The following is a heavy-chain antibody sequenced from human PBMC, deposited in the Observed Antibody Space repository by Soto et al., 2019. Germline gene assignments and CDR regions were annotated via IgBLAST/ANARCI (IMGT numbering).Heavy chain of an antibody. CDR1: GDSVSSNSAA. J-gene: IGHJ6*02. Sequence: HSQTVPLTCAISGDSVSSNSAACNWIRQSPSRGLEWLGRTYYRSKWYNDYAVSVKSRITINPDTSKNQFSLQLNSVTPEDTAVYYCARMGTAGIHYYYGMDVWGQGTTVTVSS. CDR3: ARMGTAGIHYYYGMDV. CDR2: TYYRSKWYN. D-gene: IGHD6-13*01. V-gene: IGHV6-1*01.